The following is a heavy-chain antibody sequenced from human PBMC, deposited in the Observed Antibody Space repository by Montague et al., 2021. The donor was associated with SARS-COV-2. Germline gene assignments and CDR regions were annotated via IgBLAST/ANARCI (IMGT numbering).Heavy chain of an antibody. CDR3: ALPLGGARFDP. V-gene: IGHV4-4*02. J-gene: IGHJ5*02. Sequence: SETLSLTCTVSSGSISSDNWWTWVRQPPGKGLEWIGDIFHSGTTNYNPSLKSRLTISVDKSKNQISLKLISVTAADTAMYYCALPLGGARFDPWGQGTLVTVSS. CDR1: SGSISSDNW. D-gene: IGHD3-16*01. CDR2: IFHSGTT.